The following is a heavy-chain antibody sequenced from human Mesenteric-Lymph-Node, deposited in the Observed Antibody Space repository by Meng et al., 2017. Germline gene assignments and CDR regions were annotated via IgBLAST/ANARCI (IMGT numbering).Heavy chain of an antibody. V-gene: IGHV3-21*01. D-gene: IGHD1/OR15-1a*01. J-gene: IGHJ4*02. CDR3: ARHGEQSYYFDY. CDR2: ISSSSSYI. CDR1: GFTFSSYS. Sequence: GESLKISCAASGFTFSSYSMNWVRQAPGKGLEWVSSISSSSSYIYYADSVKGRFTISRDNAKNSLYLQMNSLRAEDTAVYYCARHGEQSYYFDYWGQGTLVTVSS.